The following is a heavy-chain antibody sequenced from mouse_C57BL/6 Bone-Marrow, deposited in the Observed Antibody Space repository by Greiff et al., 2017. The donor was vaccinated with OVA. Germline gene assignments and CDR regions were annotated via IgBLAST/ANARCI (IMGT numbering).Heavy chain of an antibody. Sequence: VQLQQPGAELVKPGASVKMSCKASGYTFTSYWITWVKQRPGQGLEWIGDIYPGSGSTNYNEKFKSKATLTVDTSSSTAYMQLSSLTSEDSAVYYCARFGYYYGSSPYYYAMDYWGQGTSVTVSS. V-gene: IGHV1-55*01. CDR3: ARFGYYYGSSPYYYAMDY. D-gene: IGHD1-1*01. CDR2: IYPGSGST. CDR1: GYTFTSYW. J-gene: IGHJ4*01.